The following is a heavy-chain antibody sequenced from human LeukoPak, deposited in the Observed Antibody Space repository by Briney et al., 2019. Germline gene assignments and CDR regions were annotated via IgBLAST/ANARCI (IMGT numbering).Heavy chain of an antibody. J-gene: IGHJ4*02. CDR3: ARVDSTYGYAGGNYFAY. V-gene: IGHV4-4*02. D-gene: IGHD5-18*01. CDR1: GGSISTNNW. CDR2: IHHSGST. Sequence: PSETLSLTCAVSGGSISTNNWWTWVRQPPGKGLEWIGEIHHSGSTDYNPSLKSRVTISPDKSKNQFSLTLTSVTAADTAVYYCARVDSTYGYAGGNYFAYWGQGTLVTVSS.